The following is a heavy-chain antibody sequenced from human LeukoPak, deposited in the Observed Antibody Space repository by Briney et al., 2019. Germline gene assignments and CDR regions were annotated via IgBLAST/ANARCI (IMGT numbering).Heavy chain of an antibody. D-gene: IGHD6-19*01. J-gene: IGHJ4*02. Sequence: PGGSLRLSCAASGFTFSSYGMHWVRQAPGKGLEWVAFIRYDGSNKYYADSVKGRFTIARDNSKNTLYLQMNSRRAEDTVVYYCAKAGWGVPGITVAPEYWGQGTLVTVSS. CDR3: AKAGWGVPGITVAPEY. CDR2: IRYDGSNK. V-gene: IGHV3-30*02. CDR1: GFTFSSYG.